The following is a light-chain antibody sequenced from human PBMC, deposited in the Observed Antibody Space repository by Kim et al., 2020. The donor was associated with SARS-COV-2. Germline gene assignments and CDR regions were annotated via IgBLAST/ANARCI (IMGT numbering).Light chain of an antibody. V-gene: IGKV3D-15*01. J-gene: IGKJ1*01. CDR3: QQYYNWPRT. CDR2: GAS. CDR1: QYISSN. Sequence: ERVLTQSPATLSVSPEERVTLSCRASQYISSNLAWYQHKPGQAPRLLIHGASTRATGIPARFSGSGSGTDFTLTISSLQSEDFAVYYCQQYYNWPRTFGQGTKVDIE.